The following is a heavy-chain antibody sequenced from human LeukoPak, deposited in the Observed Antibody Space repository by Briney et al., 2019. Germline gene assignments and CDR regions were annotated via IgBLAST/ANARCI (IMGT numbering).Heavy chain of an antibody. Sequence: GGSLRLSCAASGFTFSSYGMHWVRQAPGKWLEWLAFIRYDGGNKYYADSVKGRFTISRDNSKNTLYLQMNSLRAEDTAVYYCAKDLGYSNYEGQWFDPWGQGTLVTVSS. V-gene: IGHV3-30*02. CDR1: GFTFSSYG. J-gene: IGHJ5*02. CDR2: IRYDGGNK. CDR3: AKDLGYSNYEGQWFDP. D-gene: IGHD4-11*01.